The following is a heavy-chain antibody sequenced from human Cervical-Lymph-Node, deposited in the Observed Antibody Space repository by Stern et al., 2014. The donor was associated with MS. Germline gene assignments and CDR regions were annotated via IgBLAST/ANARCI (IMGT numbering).Heavy chain of an antibody. V-gene: IGHV3-30*18. Sequence: VHLVESGGGVVQPGRSLRLSCAASGFTFSTYAMHWVRQAPGKGLEWVAVISHDGSYTYYADSVKGRFTISRDNSKNTLYVEMKSLRAGDTAVFYCAKDLGGYSAYDTKHGMDVWGQGTTVTVSS. CDR2: ISHDGSYT. CDR3: AKDLGGYSAYDTKHGMDV. J-gene: IGHJ6*02. D-gene: IGHD5-12*01. CDR1: GFTFSTYA.